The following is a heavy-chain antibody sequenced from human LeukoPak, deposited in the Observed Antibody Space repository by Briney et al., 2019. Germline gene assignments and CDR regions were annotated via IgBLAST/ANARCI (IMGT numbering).Heavy chain of an antibody. CDR2: ISGSGGST. CDR3: AKDRGATLYGSGSYDLWSGWFDP. D-gene: IGHD3-10*01. V-gene: IGHV3-23*01. CDR1: GFTFSSYG. Sequence: PGGSLRLSCAASGFTFSSYGMSWVRQAPGKGLEWVSAISGSGGSTYYADSVKGRFTISRDNSKNTLYLQMNSLRAEDTALYYCAKDRGATLYGSGSYDLWSGWFDPWGQGTLVTVSS. J-gene: IGHJ5*02.